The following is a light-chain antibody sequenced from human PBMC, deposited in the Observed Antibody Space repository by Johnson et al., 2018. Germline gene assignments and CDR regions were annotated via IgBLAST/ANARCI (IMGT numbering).Light chain of an antibody. V-gene: IGLV1-51*02. Sequence: QSVLTQPPSVSAAPGQKVTISCSGSSSNIGNNYVSWYQQLPGTAPNLLIYENNKRPSGLPDRFPGSTSGTSATLAITGLQPGDEADYYCGTWDSSLSAGNVFGTGTKVTVL. J-gene: IGLJ1*01. CDR3: GTWDSSLSAGNV. CDR1: SSNIGNNY. CDR2: ENN.